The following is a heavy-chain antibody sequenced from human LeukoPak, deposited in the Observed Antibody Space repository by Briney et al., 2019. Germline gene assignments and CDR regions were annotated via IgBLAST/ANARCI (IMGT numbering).Heavy chain of an antibody. CDR2: INPNSGGT. Sequence: ASVKVSCKASGYTFTGYYMHWVRQAPGQGLEWMGWINPNSGGTNYAQKFQGRVTMTRDTSISTAYMELSRLRSDDTAVYYCARDSRQLTSSLYYYYYGMDVWGQGTTVTVSS. CDR1: GYTFTGYY. V-gene: IGHV1-2*02. CDR3: ARDSRQLTSSLYYYYYGMDV. D-gene: IGHD6-6*01. J-gene: IGHJ6*02.